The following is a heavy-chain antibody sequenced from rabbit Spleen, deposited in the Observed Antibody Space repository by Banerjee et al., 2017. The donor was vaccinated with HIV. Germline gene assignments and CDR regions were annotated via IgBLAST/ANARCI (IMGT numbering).Heavy chain of an antibody. V-gene: IGHV1S45*01. J-gene: IGHJ6*01. Sequence: EQLEESGGGLVKPEGSLTLTCAASGFSFSSRYYICWVRQAPGKGLEWIACIDSGSSGDTGYATWAKGRFTISRTSSTTVTLQMTSLTAADTATYFCARDTGSSFSTYGMDLWGQGTWSPS. D-gene: IGHD8-1*01. CDR1: GFSFSSRYY. CDR3: ARDTGSSFSTYGMDL. CDR2: IDSGSSGDT.